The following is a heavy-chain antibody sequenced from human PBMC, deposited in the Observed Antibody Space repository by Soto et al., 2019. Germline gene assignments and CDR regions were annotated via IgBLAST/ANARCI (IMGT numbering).Heavy chain of an antibody. CDR3: ARDYYGMDV. V-gene: IGHV4-30-2*01. Sequence: SETLSLTCTVSGGSISSGGYYWSWIRQHPGRGLEWIGYIYQSGSAYYNPSLKSRVTISVDRSKNQFSLNLTSVTAADTAVYYCARDYYGMDVWGQGTTVTVS. CDR2: IYQSGSA. CDR1: GGSISSGGYY. J-gene: IGHJ6*02.